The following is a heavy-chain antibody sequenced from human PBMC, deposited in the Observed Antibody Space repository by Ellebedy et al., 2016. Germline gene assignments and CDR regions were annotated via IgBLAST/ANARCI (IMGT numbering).Heavy chain of an antibody. CDR1: GFTFSSYG. D-gene: IGHD4-17*01. CDR3: ARDTLSGDLLPLFDY. Sequence: GGSLRLSCAASGFTFSSYGMHWVRQAPGKGLEWVAVISYDGSNKYYADSVKGRFTISRDNSKNTLYLQMNSLRAEDTAVYYCARDTLSGDLLPLFDYWGQGTLVTVSS. V-gene: IGHV3-30*03. J-gene: IGHJ4*02. CDR2: ISYDGSNK.